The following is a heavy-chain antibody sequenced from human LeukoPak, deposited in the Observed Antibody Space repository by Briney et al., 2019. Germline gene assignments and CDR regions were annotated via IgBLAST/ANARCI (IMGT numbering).Heavy chain of an antibody. V-gene: IGHV3-7*01. J-gene: IGHJ4*02. CDR3: VRDATGLTN. Sequence: GESLTLSCVASGFTLRGHWMNWVRQAPGQAMEWVANINTDGSGKYHVDSVQGRFTISRDNDKNSLYLQMNSLRAEDTAVYYCVRDATGLTNWGQGTLVTVSS. D-gene: IGHD4-11*01. CDR1: GFTLRGHW. CDR2: INTDGSGK.